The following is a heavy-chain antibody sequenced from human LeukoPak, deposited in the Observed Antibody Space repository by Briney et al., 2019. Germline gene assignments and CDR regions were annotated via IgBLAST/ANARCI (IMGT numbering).Heavy chain of an antibody. D-gene: IGHD5-18*01. CDR1: GFTFSSYW. CDR3: AREQGIQLCTTRPLYYYYYYMDV. Sequence: PGGSLRLSCAASGFTFSSYWMSWVRQAPGKGLEWVANIKQDGSEKYYVDSVKGRFTISRDNAKNSLYLQMNSLRAEDTAVYYCAREQGIQLCTTRPLYYYYYYMDVWGKGTTVTISS. V-gene: IGHV3-7*01. CDR2: IKQDGSEK. J-gene: IGHJ6*03.